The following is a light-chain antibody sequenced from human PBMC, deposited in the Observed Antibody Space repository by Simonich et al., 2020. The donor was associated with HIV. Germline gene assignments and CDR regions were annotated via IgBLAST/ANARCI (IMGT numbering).Light chain of an antibody. Sequence: DIQMTQSPSSLSASVGDRVTITCRASQSISSYLNWYQQKPGKAPKLLIYAASCLQSGVPSRFSCSGSGTDFTLTISSLQPEDFATYYCQQSYSTPLTFGGGTKVEIK. CDR2: AAS. CDR3: QQSYSTPLT. J-gene: IGKJ4*01. V-gene: IGKV1-39*01. CDR1: QSISSY.